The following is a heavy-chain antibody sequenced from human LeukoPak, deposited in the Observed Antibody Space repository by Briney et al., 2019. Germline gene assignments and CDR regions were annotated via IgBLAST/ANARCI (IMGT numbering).Heavy chain of an antibody. CDR2: MNPNSGNT. CDR1: GYTFTSYD. D-gene: IGHD6-13*01. Sequence: ASVKVSCKASGYTFTSYDINWVRQATGQGLEWMGWMNPNSGNTGYAQKFQGRVTITRNTSISTAYMELSSLRSEDTAVYYCARRSSWDYYYYYMDVWGKGTTVTVSS. V-gene: IGHV1-8*03. J-gene: IGHJ6*03. CDR3: ARRSSWDYYYYYMDV.